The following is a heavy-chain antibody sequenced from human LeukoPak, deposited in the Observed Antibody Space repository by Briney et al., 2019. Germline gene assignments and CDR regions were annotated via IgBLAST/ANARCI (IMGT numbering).Heavy chain of an antibody. CDR2: ISGSGGST. J-gene: IGHJ4*02. D-gene: IGHD2-2*01. CDR1: GFTISIYA. Sequence: GGSLRLSCAASGFTISIYAMSWVRQAPGKGLEWVSAISGSGGSTYYADSVKGRFTISRDNSKNTLYLQMNSLRAEDTAVYYCANGPVPAIDYWGQGTLVTVSS. CDR3: ANGPVPAIDY. V-gene: IGHV3-23*01.